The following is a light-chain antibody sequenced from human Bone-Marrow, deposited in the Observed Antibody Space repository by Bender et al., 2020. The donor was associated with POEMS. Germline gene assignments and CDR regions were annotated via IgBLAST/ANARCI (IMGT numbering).Light chain of an antibody. V-gene: IGLV2-11*01. Sequence: QSALTQPRSVSGSPGQSVTISCTGTSGDVGGYNSVSWYQQHPGKAPKLMIFDVSKRPSGVPDRFSGSKSGNTASLTISGLQAEDEADYYCCSYAGSYAVFGGGTQLTVL. CDR2: DVS. CDR1: SGDVGGYNS. CDR3: CSYAGSYAV. J-gene: IGLJ7*01.